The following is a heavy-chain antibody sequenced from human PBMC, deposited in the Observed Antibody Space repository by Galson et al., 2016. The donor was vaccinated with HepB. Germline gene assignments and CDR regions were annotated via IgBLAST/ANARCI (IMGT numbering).Heavy chain of an antibody. Sequence: SLRLSCAASGFTFSRYTMNWVRQAPGKGLEWVSYISSSSSSIYYADSVKGRFTISRDNAKNSLYLQTNSLRDEDTAVYYCATQYCSGGSCYSAAPGYWYFDLWGRGTLVTVSS. CDR2: ISSSSSSI. CDR3: ATQYCSGGSCYSAAPGYWYFDL. D-gene: IGHD2-15*01. J-gene: IGHJ2*01. V-gene: IGHV3-48*02. CDR1: GFTFSRYT.